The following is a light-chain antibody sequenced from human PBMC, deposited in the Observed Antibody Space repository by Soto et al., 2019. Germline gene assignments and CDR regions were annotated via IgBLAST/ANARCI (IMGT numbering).Light chain of an antibody. V-gene: IGKV3-20*01. CDR3: QQYGRSPGLT. CDR1: QSVSSSY. J-gene: IGKJ4*01. Sequence: EIVLTHSPATLSLYPWEIATLSCRASQSVSSSYLAWYQQKSVQAPRLLIYGASSRATGVPDRFSGSGSGTDFTLTISRLEPEEFAVYYCQQYGRSPGLTFGGGTKVDIK. CDR2: GAS.